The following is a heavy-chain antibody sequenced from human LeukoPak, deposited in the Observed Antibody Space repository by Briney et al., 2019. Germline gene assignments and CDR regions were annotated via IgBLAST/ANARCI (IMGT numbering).Heavy chain of an antibody. V-gene: IGHV3-48*01. D-gene: IGHD3-16*01. J-gene: IGHJ4*02. CDR3: ASNSITGDY. CDR1: GFTFSSYS. CDR2: ISSSSSTI. Sequence: PGGSLRLSCAASGFTFSSYSMNWVRQAPGKGLEWVSYISSSSSTIYYADSVKGRFTVSRDNAKNSLYLQMNSLRAEDTAVYYCASNSITGDYWGQGTLVTVSS.